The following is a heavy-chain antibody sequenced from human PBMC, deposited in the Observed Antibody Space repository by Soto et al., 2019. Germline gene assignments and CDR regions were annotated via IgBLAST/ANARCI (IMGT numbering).Heavy chain of an antibody. V-gene: IGHV4-31*02. CDR2: IYHSGTT. CDR1: GVSIDNGAFY. CDR3: ARASVYYCPNSDFGVVFDH. Sequence: QVLLQESGPRLVKPSETLSLTCSVSGVSIDNGAFYWNWIRQFPGNGPELLGSIYHSGTTYYSPSLKSRISMSIDTSKNQFSLEMTSVTAADTAVYFCARASVYYCPNSDFGVVFDHWGRGALVAVSS. J-gene: IGHJ4*02. D-gene: IGHD2-8*01.